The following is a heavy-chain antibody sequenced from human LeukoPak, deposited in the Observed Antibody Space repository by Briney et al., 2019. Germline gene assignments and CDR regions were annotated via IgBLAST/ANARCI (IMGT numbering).Heavy chain of an antibody. J-gene: IGHJ6*03. CDR3: AREDRYSSSFYYYYYMDV. Sequence: TGGSLRLSCAASGFTFSSYSMNWVRQAPGKGLEWVSSISSSSSYIYYADSVKGRFTISRDYAKNSLYLQMNSLRAEDTAVYYCAREDRYSSSFYYYYYMDVWGKGTTVTVSS. V-gene: IGHV3-21*01. CDR2: ISSSSSYI. CDR1: GFTFSSYS. D-gene: IGHD6-6*01.